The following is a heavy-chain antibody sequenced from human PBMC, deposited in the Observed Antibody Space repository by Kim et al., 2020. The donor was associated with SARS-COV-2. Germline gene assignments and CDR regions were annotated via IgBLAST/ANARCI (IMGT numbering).Heavy chain of an antibody. V-gene: IGHV4-59*01. CDR2: IHYTGST. J-gene: IGHJ4*02. CDR3: ARGGWYSGH. CDR1: GGSISNYY. Sequence: SETLSLTCTVFGGSISNYYWAWIRQSPGKGLEWIGYIHYTGSTKYNPSLKSRLTISVDTSKNQFSLHLSSVSAADTAVYYCARGGWYSGHWGQGTLVTVSS. D-gene: IGHD6-19*01.